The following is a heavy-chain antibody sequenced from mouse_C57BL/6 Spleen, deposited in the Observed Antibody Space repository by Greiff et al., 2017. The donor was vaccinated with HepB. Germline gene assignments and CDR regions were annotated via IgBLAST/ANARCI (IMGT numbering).Heavy chain of an antibody. CDR1: GYTFTSYW. D-gene: IGHD1-1*01. V-gene: IGHV1-50*01. Sequence: QVQLQQPGAELVKPGASVKLSCKASGYTFTSYWMQWVKQRPGQGLEWIGEIDPADGYTKYNQKFKGKATLTVATSSSTAYLQLSSLTSEDSAVYYYGSRCGSPYGYFDVWGTGTTVTVSS. CDR3: GSRCGSPYGYFDV. CDR2: IDPADGYT. J-gene: IGHJ1*03.